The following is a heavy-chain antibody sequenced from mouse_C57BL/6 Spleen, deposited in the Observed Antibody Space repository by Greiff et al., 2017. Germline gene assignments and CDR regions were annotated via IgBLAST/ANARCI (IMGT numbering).Heavy chain of an antibody. CDR2: IYPGDGDT. D-gene: IGHD1-1*01. J-gene: IGHJ3*01. CDR3: ASPPITTVPAWFAY. CDR1: GYAFSSSW. Sequence: VQLQQSGPELVKPGASVKISCKASGYAFSSSWMNWVKQRPGKGLEWIGRIYPGDGDTNYNGKFKGKATLTADKSSSTAYMQLSSLTSEDSAVYFCASPPITTVPAWFAYWGQGTLVTVSA. V-gene: IGHV1-82*01.